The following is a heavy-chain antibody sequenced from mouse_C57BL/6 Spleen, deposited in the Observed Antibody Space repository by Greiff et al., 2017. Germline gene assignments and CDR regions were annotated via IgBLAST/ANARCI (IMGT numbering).Heavy chain of an antibody. J-gene: IGHJ4*01. CDR3: ADGRY. V-gene: IGHV5-4*03. CDR1: GFTFSSYA. CDR2: ISDGGSYT. Sequence: EVMLVESGGGLVKPGGSLKLSCAASGFTFSSYAMSWVRQTPEKRLEWVATISDGGSYTYYPDNVKGRFTISRDNAKNNLYLQMSHLRSEDTAMYYCADGRYWGQGTSVTVSS.